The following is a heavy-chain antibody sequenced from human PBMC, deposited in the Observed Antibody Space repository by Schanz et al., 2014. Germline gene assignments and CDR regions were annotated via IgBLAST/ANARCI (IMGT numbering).Heavy chain of an antibody. J-gene: IGHJ3*02. CDR1: GFTFSSYS. CDR3: ARKMKLGVYGGKGHDSLDI. Sequence: VQLVESGGGLVQPGGSLRLSCTASGFTFSSYSMNWVRQAPGKGLEWVSYISGSSRTIYYADSVKGRFTMSRDNAKNSLFLQMNSLRAEDTAVYYCARKMKLGVYGGKGHDSLDIWGQGTMVTVSS. CDR2: ISGSSRTI. D-gene: IGHD4-17*01. V-gene: IGHV3-48*01.